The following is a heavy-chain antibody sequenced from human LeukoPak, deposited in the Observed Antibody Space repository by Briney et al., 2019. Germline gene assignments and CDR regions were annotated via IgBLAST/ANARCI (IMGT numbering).Heavy chain of an antibody. D-gene: IGHD6-19*01. CDR3: ARVGYNSGWYEY. J-gene: IGHJ4*02. Sequence: GGSLRLSCAASRFTFSSYAMHWVRQAPGKGLEYVSAISSNGGSTYYANSVEGRFTISRDNSKNTLYLQMSNLRAEDTAVYYCARVGYNSGWYEYWGQGTLVTVSS. CDR2: ISSNGGST. V-gene: IGHV3-64*01. CDR1: RFTFSSYA.